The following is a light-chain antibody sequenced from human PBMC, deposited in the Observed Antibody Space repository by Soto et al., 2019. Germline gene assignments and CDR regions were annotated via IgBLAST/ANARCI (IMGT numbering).Light chain of an antibody. CDR3: FSFTTDWTHV. Sequence: SALTQPASVSGSPGQSITISCTGSSSDIGAYNYVSWFQQYPGKAPKLIISEVSNRPSGVSNRFSGSKSGTAASLTISGLQTEDEADYFCFSFTTDWTHVFGTVTKVTV. CDR2: EVS. J-gene: IGLJ1*01. CDR1: SSDIGAYNY. V-gene: IGLV2-14*01.